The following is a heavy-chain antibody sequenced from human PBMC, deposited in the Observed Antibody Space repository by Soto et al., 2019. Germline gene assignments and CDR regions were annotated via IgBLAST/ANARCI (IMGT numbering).Heavy chain of an antibody. J-gene: IGHJ4*02. Sequence: QVQLVQSGAEVKKPGSSVKVSCKAFGGTFNTYTINWVRQAPGQGLEWMGRIIPILGIANYAQKFQGRVTITADKSTTTAYMELSSLRSDDTAVYYCARGLGSGWQRIDYWGQGALVTVSS. D-gene: IGHD6-19*01. CDR3: ARGLGSGWQRIDY. CDR2: IIPILGIA. CDR1: GGTFNTYT. V-gene: IGHV1-69*02.